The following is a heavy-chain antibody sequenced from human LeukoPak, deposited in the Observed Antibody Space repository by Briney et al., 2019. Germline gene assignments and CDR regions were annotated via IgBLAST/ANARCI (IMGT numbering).Heavy chain of an antibody. CDR1: GDSVSSNSDA. V-gene: IGHV6-1*01. CDR2: TYYRSKWYN. CDR3: ARDPNNWNYFLLDV. D-gene: IGHD1-7*01. Sequence: SQALSLTCAIYGDSVSSNSDAWNWIRQSPSRGLEWLGRTYYRSKWYNDYAVSVKSRITINPDTSKNQFSLQLNSVTPEDTAVYYCARDPNNWNYFLLDVWGKGTTVTVSS. J-gene: IGHJ6*04.